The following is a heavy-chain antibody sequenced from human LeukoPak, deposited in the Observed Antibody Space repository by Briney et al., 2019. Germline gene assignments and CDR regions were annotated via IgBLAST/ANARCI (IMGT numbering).Heavy chain of an antibody. CDR2: ISWNSGSI. Sequence: GRSLRLSCAASGFTFDDYAMHWVRQAPGKGLEWVSGISWNSGSIGYADSVKGRFTISRDNAKNSLYLQVNSLRAEDTALYYCALGGDFWSGPGSFDYWGQGTLVTVSS. CDR1: GFTFDDYA. D-gene: IGHD3-3*01. J-gene: IGHJ4*02. CDR3: ALGGDFWSGPGSFDY. V-gene: IGHV3-9*01.